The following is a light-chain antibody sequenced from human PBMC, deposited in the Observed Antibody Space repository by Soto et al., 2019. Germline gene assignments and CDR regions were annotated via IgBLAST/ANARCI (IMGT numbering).Light chain of an antibody. CDR2: RNN. CDR3: AAWDDSLSAHVV. Sequence: QSALTXPPSASGTPGQRVTISCSGSSSNIGSNYVYWYQQLPGTAPKLLICRNNQRPSGVPDRFSGSRSGTSASLAISGLRSEDEADYYCAAWDDSLSAHVVFGGGTKVTVL. J-gene: IGLJ2*01. V-gene: IGLV1-47*01. CDR1: SSNIGSNY.